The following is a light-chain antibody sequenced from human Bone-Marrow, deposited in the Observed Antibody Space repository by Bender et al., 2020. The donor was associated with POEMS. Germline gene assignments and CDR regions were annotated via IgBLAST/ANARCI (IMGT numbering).Light chain of an antibody. CDR1: SSDVGGHNY. CDR3: SSYTSSNTLVV. V-gene: IGLV2-14*01. Sequence: QSALTQPASVSGSPGQSITISCTGTSSDVGGHNYVSWYQQYPGKAPKVMIYDVTNRPSGVSNRFSGSKSGNTASLTISGLQAEDEADYYCSSYTSSNTLVVFGGGTKLTVL. J-gene: IGLJ2*01. CDR2: DVT.